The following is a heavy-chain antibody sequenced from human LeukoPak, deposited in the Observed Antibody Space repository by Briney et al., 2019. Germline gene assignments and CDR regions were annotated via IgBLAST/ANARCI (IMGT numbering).Heavy chain of an antibody. D-gene: IGHD3-10*01. CDR1: GFTFSSYE. Sequence: SGGSLRLSCAASGFTFSSYEMNWVRQAPGKGLEWVSYISGSGSNIQYADSVKGRFTISRDNAKNSLYLQMNSLRAEDTAVYYCAREEDHYYGSGRPPGYWGRETLVTVSS. V-gene: IGHV3-48*03. J-gene: IGHJ4*02. CDR2: ISGSGSNI. CDR3: AREEDHYYGSGRPPGY.